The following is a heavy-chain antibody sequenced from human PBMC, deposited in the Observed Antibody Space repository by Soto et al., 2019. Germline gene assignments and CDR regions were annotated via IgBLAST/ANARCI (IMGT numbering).Heavy chain of an antibody. J-gene: IGHJ5*02. CDR3: ARDFGRAWKWFDP. Sequence: GGSLRLSCAASGFTFSSYGMHWVRQAPGKGLEWVAVISYDGSNKYYADSVKGRFTISRDNSKNTLYLQMNSLRAEDTAVYYCARDFGRAWKWFDPWGQGTLVTVSS. CDR1: GFTFSSYG. CDR2: ISYDGSNK. V-gene: IGHV3-30*03. D-gene: IGHD1-1*01.